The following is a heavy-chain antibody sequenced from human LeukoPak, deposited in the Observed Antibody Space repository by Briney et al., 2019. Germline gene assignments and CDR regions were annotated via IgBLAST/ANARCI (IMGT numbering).Heavy chain of an antibody. CDR3: ARVRYGDYYYYGMDV. J-gene: IGHJ6*02. D-gene: IGHD4-17*01. CDR2: INHSGST. Sequence: ASETLSLTCAVYGGSSSGYYWSWIRQPPGKGLEWIGEINHSGSTNYNPSLKSRVTISVNTSKNQFSLKLSSVTAADTAVYYCARVRYGDYYYYGMDVWGQGTTVTVSS. CDR1: GGSSSGYY. V-gene: IGHV4-34*01.